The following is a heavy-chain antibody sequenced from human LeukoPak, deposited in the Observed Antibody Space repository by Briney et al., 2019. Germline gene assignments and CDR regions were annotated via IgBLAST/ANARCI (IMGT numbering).Heavy chain of an antibody. J-gene: IGHJ3*02. D-gene: IGHD5-12*01. CDR1: GFTFSSYG. V-gene: IGHV3-30*02. CDR2: IRYDGSNK. Sequence: PGGSLRLSCAASGFTFSSYGMHWVRQAPGKGLEWVAFIRYDGSNKYYADSVKGRFTISRDNSKNTLYLQMNSLRAEDTAVYYCAKVWSGYDPNAFDIWGQGTMVTVSS. CDR3: AKVWSGYDPNAFDI.